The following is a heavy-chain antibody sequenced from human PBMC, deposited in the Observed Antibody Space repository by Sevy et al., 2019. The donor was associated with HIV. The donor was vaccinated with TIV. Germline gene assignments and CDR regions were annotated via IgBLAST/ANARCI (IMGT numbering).Heavy chain of an antibody. D-gene: IGHD6-6*01. J-gene: IGHJ4*02. CDR3: ARGRDRSSAFDY. V-gene: IGHV4-34*01. Sequence: SETLSLTCGVYGGSFSGFYWTWIRQPPGKGLEWIGEINHSGSTNYNPSLKSRVTMSVDASKTQFSLKLTSVTAADTAVYYCARGRDRSSAFDYWGQGTLVTVSS. CDR1: GGSFSGFY. CDR2: INHSGST.